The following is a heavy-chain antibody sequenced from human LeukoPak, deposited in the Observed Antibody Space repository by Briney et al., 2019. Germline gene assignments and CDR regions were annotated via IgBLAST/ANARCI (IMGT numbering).Heavy chain of an antibody. CDR2: INHSGST. J-gene: IGHJ4*02. Sequence: SETLSLTCAVYGGSFSGYYWSWIRQPPGKGLEWIGEINHSGSTNYNPSLKSRVTISVDTSKNQFSLKLSSVTAADTAVYYCARRTSIIYSSSRILDYWGQGTLVTVSS. CDR1: GGSFSGYY. D-gene: IGHD6-6*01. V-gene: IGHV4-34*01. CDR3: ARRTSIIYSSSRILDY.